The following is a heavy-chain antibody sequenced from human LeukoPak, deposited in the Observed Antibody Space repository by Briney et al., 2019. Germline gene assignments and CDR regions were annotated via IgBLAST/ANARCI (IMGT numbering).Heavy chain of an antibody. CDR1: GYTFTSYG. V-gene: IGHV1-18*01. CDR3: AGTYYYGSGSYSPLGY. J-gene: IGHJ4*02. D-gene: IGHD3-10*01. CDR2: ISAYNGNT. Sequence: ASVTVSCKASGYTFTSYGISWVRQAPGQGLEGMGWISAYNGNTNYAQKLQGRVTMTTDTSTSTAYMELRSLRSDDTAVYYCAGTYYYGSGSYSPLGYWGQGTLVTVSS.